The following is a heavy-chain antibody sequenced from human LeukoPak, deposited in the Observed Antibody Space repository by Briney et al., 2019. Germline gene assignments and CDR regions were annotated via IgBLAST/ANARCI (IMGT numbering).Heavy chain of an antibody. CDR1: GYTLSSYG. Sequence: ASVKVSCKASGYTLSSYGISWVRQAPGQGLEWMGWISAYNGNTNYAQKLPGRVTMTTDTSTSTAYMELRSLRSDDTAVYYCARELVPIAAAGTIGWFDPWGQGTLVTVSS. CDR2: ISAYNGNT. CDR3: ARELVPIAAAGTIGWFDP. D-gene: IGHD6-13*01. J-gene: IGHJ5*02. V-gene: IGHV1-18*01.